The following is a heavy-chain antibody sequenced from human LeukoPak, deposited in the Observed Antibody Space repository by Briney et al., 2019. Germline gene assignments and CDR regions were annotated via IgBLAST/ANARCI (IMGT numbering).Heavy chain of an antibody. Sequence: GGSLRLSCAASGFSFTSYAMHWVRQAPGKGLEWVAVISFDGNHKYYADSVKGQFIISRDNSKTTVYLQMNSLSTEDTAVYFCAKDCSGGSCYGAFDIWGQGTMVTVSS. CDR2: ISFDGNHK. V-gene: IGHV3-30*04. D-gene: IGHD2-15*01. J-gene: IGHJ3*02. CDR1: GFSFTSYA. CDR3: AKDCSGGSCYGAFDI.